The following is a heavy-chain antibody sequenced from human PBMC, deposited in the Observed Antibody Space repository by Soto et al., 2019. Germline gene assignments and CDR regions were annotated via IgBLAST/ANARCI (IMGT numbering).Heavy chain of an antibody. Sequence: ASVKVSCKASGYTFTSYYMHWVRQAPGQGLEWMGIINPSGGSTSYAQKFQGRVTMTRDTSTSTVYMELSSLRGEDTAVYYCRFFDVSGGKDYWGQGTLVTVSS. CDR2: INPSGGST. CDR3: RFFDVSGGKDY. J-gene: IGHJ4*02. CDR1: GYTFTSYY. D-gene: IGHD5-12*01. V-gene: IGHV1-46*01.